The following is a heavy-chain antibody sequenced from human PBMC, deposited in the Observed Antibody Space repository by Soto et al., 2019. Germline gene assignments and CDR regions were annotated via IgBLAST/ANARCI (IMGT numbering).Heavy chain of an antibody. Sequence: EVQLLESGGGLVKPGGSLRLSCAASGFTFTNAWMNWVRQPPGKGLAWVGPIKSKTDGTTKYYAAPVKGRFTILRNDLKTTLYQQLNSLEAENTALYYCNTNEGAGGPHLWGQGTLVTVSS. V-gene: IGHV3-15*07. CDR3: NTNEGAGGPHL. J-gene: IGHJ5*02. CDR2: IKSKTDGTTK. D-gene: IGHD2-15*01. CDR1: GFTFTNAW.